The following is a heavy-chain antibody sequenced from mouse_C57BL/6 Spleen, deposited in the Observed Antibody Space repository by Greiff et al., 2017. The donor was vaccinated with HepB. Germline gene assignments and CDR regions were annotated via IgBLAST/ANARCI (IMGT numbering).Heavy chain of an antibody. V-gene: IGHV1-50*01. CDR3: ARGGYPYYYAMDY. J-gene: IGHJ4*01. CDR2: IDPSDSYT. D-gene: IGHD2-2*01. Sequence: VQLQQPGADLVKPGASVKLSCKASGYTFTSYWMQWVKQRPGQGLEWIGEIDPSDSYTNYNQKFKGKATLTVDTSSSTAYMQLSSLTSEDSAVYYCARGGYPYYYAMDYWGQGTSVTVSS. CDR1: GYTFTSYW.